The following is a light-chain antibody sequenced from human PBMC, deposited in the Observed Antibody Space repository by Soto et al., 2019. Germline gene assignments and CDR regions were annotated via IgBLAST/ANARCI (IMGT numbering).Light chain of an antibody. Sequence: QSVLTQPASVSGSPGQSITISCTGTSSDVGGSNYVSWYQQLPGKAPKLMIYDVSDRPSGVSNRFPGSKSGNTASLTISGLQAEDEADYYCSSYTSSSLYVFGTGTKVTVL. V-gene: IGLV2-14*01. CDR2: DVS. J-gene: IGLJ1*01. CDR3: SSYTSSSLYV. CDR1: SSDVGGSNY.